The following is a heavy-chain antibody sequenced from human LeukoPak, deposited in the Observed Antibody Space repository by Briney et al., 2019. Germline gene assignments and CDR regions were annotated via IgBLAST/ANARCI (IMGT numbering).Heavy chain of an antibody. CDR1: GFTFSSYA. J-gene: IGHJ4*02. CDR3: ARTGYYGSGSHGYYYDH. Sequence: QPGGSLRLSCAASGFTFSSYAMHWVRQAPGKGLEWVAVISYDGSNKYYADSVKGRFTISRDNSKNTLYLQMNSLRAEDTAVYYCARTGYYGSGSHGYYYDHWGQGTLVTVSS. V-gene: IGHV3-30-3*01. CDR2: ISYDGSNK. D-gene: IGHD3-10*01.